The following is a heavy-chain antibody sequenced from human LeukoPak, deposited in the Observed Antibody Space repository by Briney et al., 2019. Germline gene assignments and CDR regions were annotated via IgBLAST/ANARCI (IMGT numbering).Heavy chain of an antibody. CDR3: AKATAGYSSSWYYGLDY. D-gene: IGHD6-13*01. V-gene: IGHV3-30*02. Sequence: GGSLRLSCAASGFTFSSYGMHWVRQAPGKGLEWVAFIRYDGSNKYYADSVKGRFTISRDNSKNTLYLQMNSLRAEDTAVYYCAKATAGYSSSWYYGLDYWGQGTLVTVSS. CDR2: IRYDGSNK. CDR1: GFTFSSYG. J-gene: IGHJ4*02.